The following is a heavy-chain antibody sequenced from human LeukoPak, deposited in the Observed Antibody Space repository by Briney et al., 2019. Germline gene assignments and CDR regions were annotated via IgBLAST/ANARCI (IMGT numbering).Heavy chain of an antibody. Sequence: GGSLRLSCAASGFTFSSHAMSWVRQAPGKGLEWVSAISGSGGSTYYADSVKGRFTISRDNSKNTLYLQMNSLRAEDTAVYYCAKDLAPVYGDYGYFYYGMDVWGQGTTVTVSS. CDR1: GFTFSSHA. CDR2: ISGSGGST. D-gene: IGHD4-17*01. J-gene: IGHJ6*02. V-gene: IGHV3-23*01. CDR3: AKDLAPVYGDYGYFYYGMDV.